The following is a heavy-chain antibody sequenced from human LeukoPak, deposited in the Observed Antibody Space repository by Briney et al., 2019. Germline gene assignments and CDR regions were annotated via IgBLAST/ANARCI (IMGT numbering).Heavy chain of an antibody. J-gene: IGHJ3*02. Sequence: GGSLRLSCAASGFTFSSYSMHWVRQAPGKGLEWVAVIWYGGSNKYFADSVKGRLTISRDNSKNTLYLQMNSLRAEDTAVYYCAKDLAGYCSSASCPGYAFDIWGQGTMVTVSS. V-gene: IGHV3-30*02. CDR2: IWYGGSNK. CDR3: AKDLAGYCSSASCPGYAFDI. D-gene: IGHD2-2*03. CDR1: GFTFSSYS.